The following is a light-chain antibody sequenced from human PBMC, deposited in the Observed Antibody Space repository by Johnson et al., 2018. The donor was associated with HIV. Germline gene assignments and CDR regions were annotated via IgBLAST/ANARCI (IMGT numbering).Light chain of an antibody. V-gene: IGLV1-51*01. Sequence: QAVLTQPPSVSAAPGQKVTISCSGSSSNIGINYVSWFQQLPGTAPKLLIYDNDKRPSGIPDRFSGSKSGTSATLGITGLQTGDEADYYCETWDSSLSAEVFGTGPKVTVL. J-gene: IGLJ1*01. CDR2: DND. CDR3: ETWDSSLSAEV. CDR1: SSNIGINY.